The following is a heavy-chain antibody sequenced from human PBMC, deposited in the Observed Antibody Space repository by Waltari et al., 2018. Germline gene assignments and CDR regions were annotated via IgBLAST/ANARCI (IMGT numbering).Heavy chain of an antibody. CDR3: ARDSWSSGWGPFFDY. V-gene: IGHV3-9*01. J-gene: IGHJ4*02. D-gene: IGHD6-19*01. CDR2: ISWNSGSI. CDR1: GFTFDDYA. Sequence: EVQLVESGGGLVQPGRSLRLSCAASGFTFDDYAMHWVRQAPGKGLEWVSGISWNSGSIGYVDSVKGRFTISRDNAKNSLYLQMNSLRAEDTAVYYCARDSWSSGWGPFFDYWGQGTLVTVSS.